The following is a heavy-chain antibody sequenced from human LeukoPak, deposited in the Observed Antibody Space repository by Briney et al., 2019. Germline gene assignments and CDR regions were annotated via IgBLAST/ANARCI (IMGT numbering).Heavy chain of an antibody. CDR1: GYTFTSYY. CDR3: ARDVITMVRSSGRIPLAY. Sequence: GASVKVSCKASGYTFTSYYMHWVRQAPGQGLEWMGWINTNTGNPTYAQGFTGRFVFSLDTSVSTAYLQISSLKAEDTAVYYCARDVITMVRSSGRIPLAYWGQGTLVTVSS. D-gene: IGHD3-10*01. CDR2: INTNTGNP. V-gene: IGHV7-4-1*02. J-gene: IGHJ4*02.